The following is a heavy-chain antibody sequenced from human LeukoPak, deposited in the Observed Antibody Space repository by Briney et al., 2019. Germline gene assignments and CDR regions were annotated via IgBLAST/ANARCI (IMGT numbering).Heavy chain of an antibody. Sequence: GGSLRLSCAASGFTVSSNYMSWVRQAPGKGLEWVSSISSSSSYIYYADSVKGRFTISRDNANNSLYLQMNSLRAEDTAVYYCARGVGVLTTVGDYWGQGTLVTVSS. CDR1: GFTVSSNY. D-gene: IGHD3-16*01. V-gene: IGHV3-21*01. CDR3: ARGVGVLTTVGDY. CDR2: ISSSSSYI. J-gene: IGHJ4*02.